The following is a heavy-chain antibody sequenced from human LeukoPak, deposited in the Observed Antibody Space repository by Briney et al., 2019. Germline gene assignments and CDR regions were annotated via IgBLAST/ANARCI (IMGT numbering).Heavy chain of an antibody. J-gene: IGHJ2*01. CDR2: IYDSGST. D-gene: IGHD2-21*01. V-gene: IGHV4-30-2*01. CDR3: ARDRESYCGGDCYSWYFDL. Sequence: NPSETLSLTCTVSGGSISSGGYYWSWIRQPPGKGLEWIGYIYDSGSTYYNPSLKSRVTISVDRSKNQFSLKLSSVTAADTAVYYCARDRESYCGGDCYSWYFDLWGRGTLVTVSS. CDR1: GGSISSGGYY.